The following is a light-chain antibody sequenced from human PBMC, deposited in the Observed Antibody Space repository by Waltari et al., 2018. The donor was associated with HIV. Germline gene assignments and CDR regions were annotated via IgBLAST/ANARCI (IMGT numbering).Light chain of an antibody. CDR1: RDISTH. Sequence: ATRMTQSPPSFSASTGDRVTITCRASRDISTHLAWYQQKPGSAPKLLMYGATTLQSGVPSRFNGSGSGTDFTHTINCLQSEDFATYYCQQYYSSPQTFGQGTKVEVK. CDR2: GAT. CDR3: QQYYSSPQT. J-gene: IGKJ1*01. V-gene: IGKV1-8*01.